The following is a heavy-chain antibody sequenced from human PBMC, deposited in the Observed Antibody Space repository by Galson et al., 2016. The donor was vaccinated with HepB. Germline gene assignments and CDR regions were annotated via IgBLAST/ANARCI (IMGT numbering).Heavy chain of an antibody. CDR3: AKHQVGAQGEFDS. V-gene: IGHV3-23*01. J-gene: IGHJ4*02. CDR2: IIGNGGTT. Sequence: SLRLSCAASGFTFSSYGMSWVRQAPGKGLEWVSTIIGNGGTTYYADSVKGRFTISRDNSKNTLYLQMHSLRAEDTAVYYCAKHQVGAQGEFDSWGQGTLVTVSS. CDR1: GFTFSSYG. D-gene: IGHD1-26*01.